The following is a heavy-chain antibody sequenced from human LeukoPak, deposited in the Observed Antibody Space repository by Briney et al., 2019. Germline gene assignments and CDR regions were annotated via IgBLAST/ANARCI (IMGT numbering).Heavy chain of an antibody. V-gene: IGHV1-2*02. CDR1: GYTFTGYY. CDR3: ARDLGYQGIYYYYYYMDV. CDR2: INPNSGGT. D-gene: IGHD3-16*02. J-gene: IGHJ6*03. Sequence: ASVKVSCKASGYTFTGYYMHWVRQAPGQGLEWMGWINPNSGGTNYAQKFQGRVTMTRDTSISTAYMELSSVTAADTAVYYCARDLGYQGIYYYYYYMDVWGKGTTVTISS.